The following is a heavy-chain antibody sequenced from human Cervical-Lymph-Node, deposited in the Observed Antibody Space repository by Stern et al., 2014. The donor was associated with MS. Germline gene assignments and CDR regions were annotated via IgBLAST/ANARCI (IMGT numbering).Heavy chain of an antibody. D-gene: IGHD1-1*01. J-gene: IGHJ4*02. CDR1: GFSLSTSGVG. CDR2: IYWDDDK. V-gene: IGHV2-5*02. Sequence: QVTLKESGPTLVKPTQTLTLTCTFSGFSLSTSGVGVVWIRQPPGEALEWLALIYWDDDKRYSPSLKSRVTITKDTSKNQVVLTMANMDPVDTATYYCAHSGSAYYFDYWGQGTLVTVSS. CDR3: AHSGSAYYFDY.